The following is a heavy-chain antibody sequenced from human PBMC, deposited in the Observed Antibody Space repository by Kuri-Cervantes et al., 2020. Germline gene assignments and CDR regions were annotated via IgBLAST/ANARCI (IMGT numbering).Heavy chain of an antibody. CDR3: ARVYSGYVYYFDY. J-gene: IGHJ4*02. D-gene: IGHD5-12*01. CDR1: GGTFSSYA. CDR2: IIPIFGTA. V-gene: IGHV1-69*13. Sequence: SVKVSCKASGGTFSSYAISWVRQAPGQGLEWMGGIIPIFGTANYAQKFQGRVTITADESTSTAYMELSSLGSEDTAVYYCARVYSGYVYYFDYWGQGTLVTVSS.